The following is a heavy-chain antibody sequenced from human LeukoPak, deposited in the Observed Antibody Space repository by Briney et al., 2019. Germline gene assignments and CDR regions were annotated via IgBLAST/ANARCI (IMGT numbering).Heavy chain of an antibody. J-gene: IGHJ1*01. Sequence: GGSLRLSCAASGFTFSSYWMSWVRQAPGKGLEWVANIKQDGSEKYYVDSVKGRFTISRDNAKNSLYLQMNSLRGEDTAVYYCARGEHYYDSSAYWGDFWGQGTLVTVSS. CDR2: IKQDGSEK. V-gene: IGHV3-7*01. CDR3: ARGEHYYDSSAYWGDF. D-gene: IGHD3-22*01. CDR1: GFTFSSYW.